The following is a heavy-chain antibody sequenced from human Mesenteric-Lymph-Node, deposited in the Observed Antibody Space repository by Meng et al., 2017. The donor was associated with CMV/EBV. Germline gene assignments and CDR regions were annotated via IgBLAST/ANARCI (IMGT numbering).Heavy chain of an antibody. CDR3: AGDSSGYYFWDY. V-gene: IGHV4-39*07. D-gene: IGHD3-22*01. CDR2: IYYSGST. J-gene: IGHJ4*02. Sequence: WVRQAPGKGLEWIGSIYYSGSTYYNPSLKSRVTISVDTSKHQFSLKLTSVTAADTAVYFCAGDSSGYYFWDYWGQGSLVTVSS.